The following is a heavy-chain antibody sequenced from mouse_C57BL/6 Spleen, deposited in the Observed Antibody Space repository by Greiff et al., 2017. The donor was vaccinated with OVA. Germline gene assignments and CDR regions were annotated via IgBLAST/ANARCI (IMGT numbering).Heavy chain of an antibody. Sequence: EVMLVESGGGLVKPGGSLKLSCAASGFTFSSYAMSWVRQTPEKRLEWVATISDGGSYTYYPDNVKGRFTISRDNAKNNLYLQMSHLKSEDTAMYYCARRPSYFDYWGQGTTLTVSS. CDR2: ISDGGSYT. D-gene: IGHD6-1*01. CDR1: GFTFSSYA. J-gene: IGHJ2*01. CDR3: ARRPSYFDY. V-gene: IGHV5-4*03.